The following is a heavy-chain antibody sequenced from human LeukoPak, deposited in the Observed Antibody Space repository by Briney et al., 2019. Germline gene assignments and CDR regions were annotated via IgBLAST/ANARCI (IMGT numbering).Heavy chain of an antibody. J-gene: IGHJ4*02. D-gene: IGHD6-19*01. Sequence: GGSLRLSCSASGFTFSSYAMHWVRQAPGKGLEYVSAISHDGVTTYYADSVKVRFTIFRDNSKNTLYLQMSSLRAEDTAVYYCVTLAVAGYWGQGTVVTVSS. CDR1: GFTFSSYA. CDR2: ISHDGVTT. V-gene: IGHV3-64D*09. CDR3: VTLAVAGY.